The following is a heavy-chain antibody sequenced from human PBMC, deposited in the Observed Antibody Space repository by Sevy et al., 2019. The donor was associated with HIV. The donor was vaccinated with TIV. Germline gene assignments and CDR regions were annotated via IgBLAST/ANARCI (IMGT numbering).Heavy chain of an antibody. Sequence: GGSLRLSCAVSGFTFSGYAMNWVRQAPGKGLEWVSAISGKGRSTHYADSVEGRFTISRDNSKNTLYLQMNSLRAEETAVYYCAKTINSGGGVVPAANYYYYGMDVWGQGTTVTVSS. J-gene: IGHJ6*02. CDR1: GFTFSGYA. CDR3: AKTINSGGGVVPAANYYYYGMDV. V-gene: IGHV3-23*01. D-gene: IGHD2-2*01. CDR2: ISGKGRST.